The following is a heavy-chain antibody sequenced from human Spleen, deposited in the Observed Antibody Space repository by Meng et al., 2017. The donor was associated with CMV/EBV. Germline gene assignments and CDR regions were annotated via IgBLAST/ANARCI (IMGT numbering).Heavy chain of an antibody. CDR2: IYYSGST. V-gene: IGHV4-30-4*08. D-gene: IGHD2-2*02. CDR3: ARVWQSNELLYEFDY. Sequence: GGSISSGDYYWSWIRQPPGKGLEWIGYIYYSGSTYYNPSLKSRVTISVDTSKNQFSLKLSSVTAADTAVYYCARVWQSNELLYEFDYWGQGTLVTVSS. J-gene: IGHJ4*02. CDR1: GGSISSGDYY.